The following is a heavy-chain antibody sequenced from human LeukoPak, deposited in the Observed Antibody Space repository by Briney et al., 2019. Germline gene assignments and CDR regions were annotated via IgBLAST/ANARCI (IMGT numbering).Heavy chain of an antibody. D-gene: IGHD5-24*01. CDR3: ARVGMATIPHY. CDR2: IYYSGST. V-gene: IGHV4-39*07. Sequence: PSETLSLTCTVSDSLSNYFWSWIRQPPGKGLEWIGSIYYSGSTYYNPSLKSRVTISVDTSKNQFSLKLSSVTAADTAVYYCARVGMATIPHYWGQGTLVTVSS. CDR1: DSLSNYF. J-gene: IGHJ4*02.